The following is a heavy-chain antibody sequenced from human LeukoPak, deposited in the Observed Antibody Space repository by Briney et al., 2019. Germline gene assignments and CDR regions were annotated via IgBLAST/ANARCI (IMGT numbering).Heavy chain of an antibody. V-gene: IGHV4-31*03. CDR2: IYYSGST. CDR1: GGSISSGGYY. J-gene: IGHJ3*02. D-gene: IGHD3-22*01. CDR3: ARWDSSGYYSGVAFDI. Sequence: SQTLSLTCTVSGGSISSGGYYWSWIRQHPGKGLEWIGYIYYSGSTYYNPSLKSRVTISVDTSKNQFSLKLSSVTAADTAVYYCARWDSSGYYSGVAFDIWGQGTMVTVSS.